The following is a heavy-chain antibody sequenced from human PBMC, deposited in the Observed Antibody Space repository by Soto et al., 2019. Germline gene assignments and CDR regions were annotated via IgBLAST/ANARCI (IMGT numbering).Heavy chain of an antibody. V-gene: IGHV3-30-3*01. D-gene: IGHD6-6*01. Sequence: QVQLVESGGGVVQPGRSLRLSCAASGFTFSSYAMHWVRQAPGKGLEWVAAISYDGSNKYYADSVKGRFTISRDNSKNTLYLQMNRLRAEDTAVYYCARDGGIAARSGVLLLGYYGMDVWGQGTTVTVSS. CDR3: ARDGGIAARSGVLLLGYYGMDV. CDR1: GFTFSSYA. CDR2: ISYDGSNK. J-gene: IGHJ6*02.